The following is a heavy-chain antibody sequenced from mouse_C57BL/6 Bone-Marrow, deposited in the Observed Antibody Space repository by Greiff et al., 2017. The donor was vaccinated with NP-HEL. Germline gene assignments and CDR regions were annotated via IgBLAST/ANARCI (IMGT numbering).Heavy chain of an antibody. CDR3: AKHGPTGNYAMDY. Sequence: VHLVESGPGLVAPSQSLSITCTVSGFSLTSYGVDWVRQPPGKGLEWLGVICGGGSTNYNSALMSRLSISKDNSKSKVFLKMHSLQTDDTAMYYCAKHGPTGNYAMDYWGQGTSVTVSS. CDR2: ICGGGST. D-gene: IGHD4-1*01. V-gene: IGHV2-9*01. CDR1: GFSLTSYG. J-gene: IGHJ4*01.